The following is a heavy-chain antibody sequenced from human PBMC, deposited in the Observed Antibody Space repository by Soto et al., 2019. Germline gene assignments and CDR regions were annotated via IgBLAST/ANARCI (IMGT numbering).Heavy chain of an antibody. D-gene: IGHD6-19*01. Sequence: QVTLKESGPVLVKPTETLTLTCTVSGFSLNNDRMGVSWIRQPPGKALQWLAHIFSSDEKSYSTYLKIRLTISKETYKSKVVLMMANMDPVDTATYYCARTLYNSCWNSDYWGQGTLVTVSS. J-gene: IGHJ4*02. V-gene: IGHV2-26*01. CDR1: GFSLNNDRMG. CDR3: ARTLYNSCWNSDY. CDR2: IFSSDEK.